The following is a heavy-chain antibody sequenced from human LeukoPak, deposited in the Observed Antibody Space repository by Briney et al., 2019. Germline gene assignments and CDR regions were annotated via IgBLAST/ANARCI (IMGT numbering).Heavy chain of an antibody. Sequence: PSETLSLTCTVSGGSISSYYWSWIRQPPGKGLEWIGYIYYSGSTNYNPSLKSRVTISVDTSKNQFSLKLSSVTAADTAVYYCARGSGILWFGESHFDYWGQGTLVTVSS. CDR2: IYYSGST. CDR1: GGSISSYY. CDR3: ARGSGILWFGESHFDY. D-gene: IGHD3-10*01. V-gene: IGHV4-59*01. J-gene: IGHJ4*02.